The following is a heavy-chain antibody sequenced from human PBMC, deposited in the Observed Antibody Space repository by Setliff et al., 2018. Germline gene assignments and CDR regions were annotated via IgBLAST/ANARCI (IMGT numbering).Heavy chain of an antibody. CDR2: IKYDGGT. J-gene: IGHJ4*02. CDR1: GGSISSVDYY. Sequence: SETLSLTCTVSGGSISSVDYYWTWIRQAPGKGLEWIGEIKYDGGTNYNPSLKSRVTISVDKSKNQFSLKLSSVTSADTAVYYCARVDGAVNYFDYWGQGTLVTVSS. D-gene: IGHD3-10*01. V-gene: IGHV4-30-4*01. CDR3: ARVDGAVNYFDY.